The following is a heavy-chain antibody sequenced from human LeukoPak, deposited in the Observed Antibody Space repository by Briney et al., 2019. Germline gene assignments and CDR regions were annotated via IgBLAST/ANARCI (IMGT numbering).Heavy chain of an antibody. J-gene: IGHJ4*02. CDR1: GFTVRSNY. V-gene: IGHV3-53*01. CDR3: TRGSSWYVITY. D-gene: IGHD6-13*01. CDR2: IYSNGTT. Sequence: GGSLRLSCAASGFTVRSNYMSWVRQAPGKGLEWISLIYSNGTTYYADSVKGRFIISRDISKNTVYLQMNTLRAEDTAVHYCTRGSSWYVITYWGQGTLVTVSS.